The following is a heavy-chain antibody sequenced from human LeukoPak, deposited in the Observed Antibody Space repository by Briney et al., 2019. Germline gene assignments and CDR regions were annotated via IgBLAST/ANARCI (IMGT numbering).Heavy chain of an antibody. J-gene: IGHJ4*02. Sequence: GGSLRLSCAASGFNFSSYAMSRVRQAPGKGLEWVSTISVSGGDTFYADSVKGRFTTSRDNSKNTLYLQMNSLRAEDTAVYYCANLGRVHLFDYWGQGTLVTVSS. D-gene: IGHD5-24*01. CDR2: ISVSGGDT. CDR1: GFNFSSYA. CDR3: ANLGRVHLFDY. V-gene: IGHV3-23*01.